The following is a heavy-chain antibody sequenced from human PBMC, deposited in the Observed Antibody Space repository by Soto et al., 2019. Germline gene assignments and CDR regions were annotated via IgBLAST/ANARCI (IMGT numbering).Heavy chain of an antibody. D-gene: IGHD7-27*01. CDR1: GDSISTYY. V-gene: IGHV4-59*08. Sequence: QVQLQESGPGLVKPSETLSLTCTVSGDSISTYYWTWIRQSPGKGLEWIAFIYYGGSTNYNPSLKGRVTISVDTAKNQFSLKLSSVTAADTAVYYCASPGRDWGSLDYWGQGTLVTVSS. CDR2: IYYGGST. J-gene: IGHJ4*02. CDR3: ASPGRDWGSLDY.